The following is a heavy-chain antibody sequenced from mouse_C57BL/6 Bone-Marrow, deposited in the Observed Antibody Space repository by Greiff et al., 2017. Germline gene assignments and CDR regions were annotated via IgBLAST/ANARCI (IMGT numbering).Heavy chain of an antibody. CDR3: AREEDYYGSSWGFAY. CDR2: INYDGSST. CDR1: GFTFSDYY. D-gene: IGHD1-1*01. V-gene: IGHV5-16*01. Sequence: EVMLVESEGGLVQPGSSMKLSCTASGFTFSDYYMAWVRQVPEKGLEWVANINYDGSSTYYLDSLKSRFIISRDNAKNILYLQMSRLKSEDTATYYCAREEDYYGSSWGFAYWGQGTLVTVSA. J-gene: IGHJ3*01.